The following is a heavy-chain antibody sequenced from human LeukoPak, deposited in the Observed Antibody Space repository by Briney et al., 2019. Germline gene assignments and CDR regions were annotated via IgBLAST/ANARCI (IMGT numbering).Heavy chain of an antibody. CDR3: ARAGAVAGQFDY. V-gene: IGHV4-39*07. J-gene: IGHJ4*02. CDR2: IYYSGST. Sequence: SETLSLTCAVSGGSISSSSYYWGWIRQPPGKGLEWIGSIYYSGSTYYNPSLKSRVTISVDTSKNQFSLKLSSVTAADTAVYYCARAGAVAGQFDYWGQGTLVTVSS. D-gene: IGHD6-19*01. CDR1: GGSISSSSYY.